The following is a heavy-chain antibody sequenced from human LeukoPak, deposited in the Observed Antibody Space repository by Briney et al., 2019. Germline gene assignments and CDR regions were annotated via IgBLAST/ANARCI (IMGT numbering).Heavy chain of an antibody. D-gene: IGHD3-3*01. CDR3: AGHFGAWHYFDY. CDR2: ISYDGSTK. V-gene: IGHV3-30*03. Sequence: GGSLRLSCVASGFTLRSYVMNWVRQAPGKGLEWVALISYDGSTKYSTDSVKGRFTISRDNSKNTLYLQMNSLRPEDTAVYYCAGHFGAWHYFDYWGQGTLVTVSS. J-gene: IGHJ4*02. CDR1: GFTLRSYV.